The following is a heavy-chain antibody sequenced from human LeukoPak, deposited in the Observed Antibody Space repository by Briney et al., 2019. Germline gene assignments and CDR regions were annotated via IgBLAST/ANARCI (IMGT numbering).Heavy chain of an antibody. J-gene: IGHJ4*02. CDR3: AREIIQLPGYFDY. D-gene: IGHD5-18*01. CDR2: IYSGGST. CDR1: GFTVSSNY. V-gene: IGHV3-53*01. Sequence: GGSLGLSCAASGFTVSSNYMSWVGQAPGKGLEWVSVIYSGGSTYYADSVKGRFTISRDNSKNTLYLQMNSLRAEDTAVYYCAREIIQLPGYFDYWGQGTLVTVSS.